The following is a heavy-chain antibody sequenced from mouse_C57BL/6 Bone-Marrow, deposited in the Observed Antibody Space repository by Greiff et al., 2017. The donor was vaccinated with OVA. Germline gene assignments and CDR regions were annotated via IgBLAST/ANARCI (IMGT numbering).Heavy chain of an antibody. Sequence: EVQLVESGGGLVKPGGSLKLSCAASGFTFSSYAMSWVRQTPEKRLEWVATISAGGSYTDYPDNLKGRFTISRDNAKNNLYLQMSHLKSEDTAMYYCARIPYYLVGHWYFDVWGTGTTLTVSS. CDR3: ARIPYYLVGHWYFDV. V-gene: IGHV5-4*01. CDR2: ISAGGSYT. J-gene: IGHJ1*03. CDR1: GFTFSSYA. D-gene: IGHD1-1*01.